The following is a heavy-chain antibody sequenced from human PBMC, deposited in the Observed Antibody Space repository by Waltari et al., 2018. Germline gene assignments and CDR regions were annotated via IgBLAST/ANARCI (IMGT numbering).Heavy chain of an antibody. D-gene: IGHD6-13*01. V-gene: IGHV3-9*01. CDR1: GFTFDDYA. Sequence: EVQLVESGGGLVQPGRSLRLSCAASGFTFDDYAMHWVRQAPGKGLEWVSGISWNMGSRGYADSVKGRFTISRDNAKNSLYLQMNSLRAEDTALYYCAKAWYSSSFPFDYWGQGTLVTVSS. J-gene: IGHJ4*02. CDR2: ISWNMGSR. CDR3: AKAWYSSSFPFDY.